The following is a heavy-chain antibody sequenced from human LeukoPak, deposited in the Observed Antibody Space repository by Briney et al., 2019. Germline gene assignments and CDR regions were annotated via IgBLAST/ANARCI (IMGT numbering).Heavy chain of an antibody. V-gene: IGHV3-23*01. D-gene: IGHD2-21*01. CDR1: GFTFSSYA. Sequence: GGSLRLSCAASGFTFSSYAMSWVRQAPGKGLGWVSTISYSGGSTFYADSVKGRFTISRENSKNTLYLQMNSLRAEDTAAYYCAKADYSGAVDIWGQGTMVTVSS. J-gene: IGHJ3*02. CDR2: ISYSGGST. CDR3: AKADYSGAVDI.